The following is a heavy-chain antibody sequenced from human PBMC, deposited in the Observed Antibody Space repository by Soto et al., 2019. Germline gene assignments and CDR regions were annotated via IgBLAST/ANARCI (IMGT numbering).Heavy chain of an antibody. V-gene: IGHV1-2*04. D-gene: IGHD6-6*01. CDR3: ARSRRSSSSRGDYYYGMGV. J-gene: IGHJ6*02. CDR1: GYTFTGYY. Sequence: ASVKVSCKASGYTFTGYYMHWVRQAPGQGLEWMGWINPNSGGTNYAQKFQGWVTMTRDTSISTAYMELSRLRSDDTAVYYCARSRRSSSSRGDYYYGMGVWGQGTTVTVSS. CDR2: INPNSGGT.